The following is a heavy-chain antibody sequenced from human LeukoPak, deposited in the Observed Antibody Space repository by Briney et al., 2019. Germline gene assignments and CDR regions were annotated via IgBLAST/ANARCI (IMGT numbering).Heavy chain of an antibody. CDR1: GFTFSSYS. J-gene: IGHJ4*02. V-gene: IGHV3-7*01. Sequence: GGSLRLSCAASGFTFSSYSMNWVRQAPGKGLEWVANIKQDGSEKYYVDSVKGRFTISRDNAKNSLYLQMNSLRAEDTAVYYCASPRYYYDSSGYPLDYWGQGTLVTVSS. CDR3: ASPRYYYDSSGYPLDY. CDR2: IKQDGSEK. D-gene: IGHD3-22*01.